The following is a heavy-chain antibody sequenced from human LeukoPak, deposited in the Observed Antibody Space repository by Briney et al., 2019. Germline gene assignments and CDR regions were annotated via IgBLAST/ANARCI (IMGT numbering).Heavy chain of an antibody. CDR1: GFAFSRQD. CDR2: ISDSGDRT. V-gene: IGHV3-23*01. D-gene: IGHD6-19*01. J-gene: IGHJ4*02. Sequence: GGSLRLSCAASGFAFSRQDMGWVRQAPGKGLEWVLAISDSGDRTYYVDSVKGRFTISRDNSKNTLYLQMNSLRADDTAVYYCAKDARRSSGWYFFDHWGQGILVTVSS. CDR3: AKDARRSSGWYFFDH.